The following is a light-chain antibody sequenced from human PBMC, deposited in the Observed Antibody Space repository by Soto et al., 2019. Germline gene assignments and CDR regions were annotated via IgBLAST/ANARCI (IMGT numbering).Light chain of an antibody. CDR2: GAS. J-gene: IGKJ1*01. V-gene: IGKV1-5*01. CDR1: QSISSW. CDR3: QQYHSYST. Sequence: DIQLTQYESRLTASVGYRVTITCRASQSISSWLAWYQQKPGKAPKILISGASTLESGVPSRFSGSGSVTEFTLTISSLQPDDFATYYCQQYHSYSTFGQGAMVDI.